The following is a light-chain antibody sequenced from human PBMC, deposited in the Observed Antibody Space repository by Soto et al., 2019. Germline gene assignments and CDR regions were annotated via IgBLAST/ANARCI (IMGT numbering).Light chain of an antibody. CDR1: SSDVGRYNY. J-gene: IGLJ1*01. Sequence: QSVLAQPASVSGSRGQSITISCTGTSSDVGRYNYVSWFQQHPGKVPKLIIYDVSNWPSGVSDRFSGSKSGNTASLTISGLHPKDEADYYCSFFTSGSPFVLGPGPKVTV. CDR2: DVS. V-gene: IGLV2-14*03. CDR3: SFFTSGSPFV.